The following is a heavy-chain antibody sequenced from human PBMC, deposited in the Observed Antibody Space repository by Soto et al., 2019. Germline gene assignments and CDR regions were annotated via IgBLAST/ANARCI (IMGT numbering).Heavy chain of an antibody. Sequence: SQTLSLTCAISGDSVSSNRAAWNWIRQSPSRGLEWLGRTYYRSKWYNDYAVYVKSRITINPDTSKNQFSLQLNSVTPEDTAVYYGARVVGATLGDYYYGMDVWGQGTTVTVSS. V-gene: IGHV6-1*01. CDR3: ARVVGATLGDYYYGMDV. D-gene: IGHD1-26*01. CDR1: GDSVSSNRAA. CDR2: TYYRSKWYN. J-gene: IGHJ6*02.